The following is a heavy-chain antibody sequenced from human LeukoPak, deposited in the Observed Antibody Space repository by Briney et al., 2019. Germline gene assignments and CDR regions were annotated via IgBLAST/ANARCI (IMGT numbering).Heavy chain of an antibody. J-gene: IGHJ4*02. D-gene: IGHD3-10*01. CDR2: FGTRSTSI. CDR1: GFTFSGYS. V-gene: IGHV3-21*01. Sequence: PGGSLRLSCTASGFTFSGYSMNWIRQAPGKGLEWVSSFGTRSTSIYHAGSVKGRFAISRDNAKNLLYLQMNSLRAEDTAVYYCARSKGQGSRGRGYYFDYWGQGTLVTVSS. CDR3: ARSKGQGSRGRGYYFDY.